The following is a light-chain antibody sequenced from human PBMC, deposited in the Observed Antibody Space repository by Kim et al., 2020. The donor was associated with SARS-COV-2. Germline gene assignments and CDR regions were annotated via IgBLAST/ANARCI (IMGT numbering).Light chain of an antibody. J-gene: IGKJ2*03. CDR2: DAS. V-gene: IGKV3-11*01. CDR3: QQRSNWPPNS. Sequence: LSPGERATHSCRASQSVSSYLAWYQQKPGQAPRLLIYDASNRATGIPARFSGSGSGTDFTLTISSLEPEDFAVYYCQQRSNWPPNSFGQGTKLEI. CDR1: QSVSSY.